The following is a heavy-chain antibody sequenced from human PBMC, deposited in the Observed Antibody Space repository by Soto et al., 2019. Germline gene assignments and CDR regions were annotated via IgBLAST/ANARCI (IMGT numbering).Heavy chain of an antibody. CDR2: IYSGGST. Sequence: SETLSLTCTVSGGFVNSDTHSWSWIRQTPGKRLEWIGFIYSGGSTKNPSLRSRVTMSVDTSKNQFSLKLRSVIVADTAVYRCARFVRSCSATTCSTRADVWGQGITVTVSS. V-gene: IGHV4-61*01. J-gene: IGHJ6*02. CDR3: ARFVRSCSATTCSTRADV. CDR1: GGFVNSDTHS. D-gene: IGHD2-2*01.